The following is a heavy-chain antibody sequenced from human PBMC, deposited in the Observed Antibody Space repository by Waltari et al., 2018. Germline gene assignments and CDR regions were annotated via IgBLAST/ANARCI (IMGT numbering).Heavy chain of an antibody. D-gene: IGHD6-19*01. CDR3: AKGYSSGWNY. V-gene: IGHV3-23*01. CDR2: ISGSGGSP. J-gene: IGHJ4*02. CDR1: GFTFSSYA. Sequence: EVQLLESGGGLVQPGGSLRLSCAASGFTFSSYAMSWVRQAPGKGLEGVSAISGSGGSPYYADSVKGRFTISRDNSKSTLYLQMNSLRAEDTAVYYCAKGYSSGWNYWGQGTLVTVSS.